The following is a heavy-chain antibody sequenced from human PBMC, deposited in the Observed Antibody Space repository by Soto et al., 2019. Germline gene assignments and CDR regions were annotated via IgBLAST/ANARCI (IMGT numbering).Heavy chain of an antibody. V-gene: IGHV3-23*01. CDR3: ARDPPDFSSSWFGMDV. Sequence: GGSLRLSCVVSEFTFRSYAMSWVRQAAGKGLEWVSGISVGGSNTYYADSVKGRFTISRDNSKNTLYLQMNSLRAEDTAVYFCARDPPDFSSSWFGMDVWGQGTTVTVSS. D-gene: IGHD6-13*01. J-gene: IGHJ6*02. CDR2: ISVGGSNT. CDR1: EFTFRSYA.